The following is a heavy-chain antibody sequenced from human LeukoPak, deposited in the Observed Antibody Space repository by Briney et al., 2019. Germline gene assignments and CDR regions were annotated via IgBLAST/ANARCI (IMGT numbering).Heavy chain of an antibody. Sequence: PGGSLRLSCAASGFTFSSYGMHWVRQAPGKGLECVAVIWYDGSNKYYADSVKGRFTISRDNSKNTLYLQMNSLRAEDTAVYYCARDIFAGQGSYFDYWGQGTLVTVSS. J-gene: IGHJ4*02. CDR3: ARDIFAGQGSYFDY. D-gene: IGHD3-3*02. CDR1: GFTFSSYG. CDR2: IWYDGSNK. V-gene: IGHV3-33*01.